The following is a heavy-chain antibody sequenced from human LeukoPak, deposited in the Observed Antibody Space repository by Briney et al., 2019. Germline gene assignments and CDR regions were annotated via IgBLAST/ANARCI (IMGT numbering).Heavy chain of an antibody. CDR1: GYTLTKLS. V-gene: IGHV1-24*01. J-gene: IGHJ4*02. CDR2: FDPEDGET. CDR3: TINLRDY. Sequence: ASVTVSCTVSGYTLTKLSMHWVRLTTGEGLQWMGGFDPEDGETTYAQRFRGRLTMTEDTSADTAYMELSSLRSEDTAIYFCTINLRDYWGQGTLVTVSS.